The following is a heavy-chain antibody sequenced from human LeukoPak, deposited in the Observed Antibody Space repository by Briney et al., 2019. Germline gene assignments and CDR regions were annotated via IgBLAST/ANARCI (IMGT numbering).Heavy chain of an antibody. J-gene: IGHJ4*02. V-gene: IGHV3-30*02. CDR1: GFTFSSYG. D-gene: IGHD5-18*01. CDR3: ARALYSYGSNLFDY. Sequence: GGSLRLSCAASGFTFSSYGMHWVRQAPGKGLEWVAFIRYDGSNKYYADSVKGRFTTSRDNSKNTLYLQMNSLRAEDTAVYYCARALYSYGSNLFDYWGQGTLVTVSS. CDR2: IRYDGSNK.